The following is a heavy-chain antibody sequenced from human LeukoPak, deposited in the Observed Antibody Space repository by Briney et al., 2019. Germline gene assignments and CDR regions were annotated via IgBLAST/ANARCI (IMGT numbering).Heavy chain of an antibody. V-gene: IGHV1-2*02. CDR3: ARGGLPIIYYYMDV. Sequence: ASVKVSCKASGYTFTGYFIHWVRQAPGQGLEWMGWINPNSGGTNSAQKFQGRVTMTTDTSLNTAYMELSSLRSDDTAVYYCARGGLPIIYYYMDVWGKGTTVTVSS. CDR2: INPNSGGT. J-gene: IGHJ6*03. D-gene: IGHD4-11*01. CDR1: GYTFTGYF.